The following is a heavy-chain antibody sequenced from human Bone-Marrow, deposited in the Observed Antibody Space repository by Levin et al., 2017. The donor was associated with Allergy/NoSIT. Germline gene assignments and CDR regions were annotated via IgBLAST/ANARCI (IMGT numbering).Heavy chain of an antibody. Sequence: PGESLKISCAAAGFNFDENGMTWVRQVPGKALEWLSGINWNGGSTNYADSVTGRFTISRDNAKNSLYLQMNSLRVEDTALYYCARSLGGYGGYDYAFDIWGQGTMVTVSS. V-gene: IGHV3-20*04. D-gene: IGHD5-12*01. CDR3: ARSLGGYGGYDYAFDI. J-gene: IGHJ3*02. CDR2: INWNGGST. CDR1: GFNFDENG.